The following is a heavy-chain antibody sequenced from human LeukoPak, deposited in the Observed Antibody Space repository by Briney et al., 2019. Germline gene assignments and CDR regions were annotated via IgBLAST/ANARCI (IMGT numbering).Heavy chain of an antibody. Sequence: SSETLSLTCTVSGGSISSGSYYWVWIRQPPGKGLEWIGSIYYSGSIYYNPSLKSRVTISVDTSKNQFSLKLSSVTAADTAVYYCARGCSGGSCAWGMDVWGQGTTVTVSS. J-gene: IGHJ6*02. V-gene: IGHV4-39*07. D-gene: IGHD2-15*01. CDR1: GGSISSGSYY. CDR3: ARGCSGGSCAWGMDV. CDR2: IYYSGSI.